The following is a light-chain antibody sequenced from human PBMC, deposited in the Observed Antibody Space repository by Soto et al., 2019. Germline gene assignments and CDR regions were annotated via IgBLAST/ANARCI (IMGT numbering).Light chain of an antibody. CDR1: QSIGDS. Sequence: DIQTTQSPSTLSACVGDRVTITCRASQSIGDSLAWYQQKPGKAPYLLISDVSSLERGVPSRFSGSGSGTEFTLTISSMQPDDFATFYCQQYNGYSRTFGQGTKVDIK. J-gene: IGKJ1*01. V-gene: IGKV1-5*01. CDR3: QQYNGYSRT. CDR2: DVS.